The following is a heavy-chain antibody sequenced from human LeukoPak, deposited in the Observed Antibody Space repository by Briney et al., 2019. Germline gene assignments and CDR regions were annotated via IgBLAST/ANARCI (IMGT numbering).Heavy chain of an antibody. D-gene: IGHD3-10*01. V-gene: IGHV4-34*01. CDR3: AGRGVHGSGSYYPFDY. Sequence: SETLSLTCAVYGGSFSGYYWSWIRQPPGKGLEWIGEINHSGSTNYNPSLKSRVTISVDTSKNQFSLKLSSVTAADTAVYYCAGRGVHGSGSYYPFDYWGQGTLVTVSS. J-gene: IGHJ4*02. CDR2: INHSGST. CDR1: GGSFSGYY.